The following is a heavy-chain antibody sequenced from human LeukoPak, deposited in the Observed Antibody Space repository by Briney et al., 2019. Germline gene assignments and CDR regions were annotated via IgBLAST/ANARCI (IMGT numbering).Heavy chain of an antibody. J-gene: IGHJ5*02. CDR3: ARDVSWYRSGYWFDP. Sequence: ASVKVSCKASGYTLTGYYMHWVRQAPGQGLEWMGWINPNSGGTNYAQKFQGRVTMTRDTSISTAYMELSRLRSDDTAVYYCARDVSWYRSGYWFDPWGQGTLVTVSS. CDR2: INPNSGGT. D-gene: IGHD6-13*01. V-gene: IGHV1-2*02. CDR1: GYTLTGYY.